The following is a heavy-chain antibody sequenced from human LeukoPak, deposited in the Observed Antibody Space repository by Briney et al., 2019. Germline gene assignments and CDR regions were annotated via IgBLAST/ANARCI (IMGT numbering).Heavy chain of an antibody. V-gene: IGHV3-48*03. D-gene: IGHD3-3*02. Sequence: GGSLRLSCAASGFTFSNYEMNWVRQAPGKGLEWVSYISSSGSTIHYADSVKGRFTISRDNAKNSLYLQMNSLRAEDTALYYCAKDLSALLPGAHNYMDVWGKGTTVTISS. CDR1: GFTFSNYE. CDR2: ISSSGSTI. J-gene: IGHJ6*03. CDR3: AKDLSALLPGAHNYMDV.